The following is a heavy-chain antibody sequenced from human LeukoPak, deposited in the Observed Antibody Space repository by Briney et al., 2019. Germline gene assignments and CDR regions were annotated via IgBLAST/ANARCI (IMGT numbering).Heavy chain of an antibody. D-gene: IGHD2-2*01. J-gene: IGHJ5*02. CDR3: ARADIVVVPAAMVWRVGWFDP. Sequence: EASVKVSCKGSGYTFTGYYMQWVRQAPGQGLEWVGIINPSGGSTSYAQKFQGRVTMTRDMSTSTVHMELSSLRSEDTAVYYCARADIVVVPAAMVWRVGWFDPWGQGTLVTVSS. CDR2: INPSGGST. CDR1: GYTFTGYY. V-gene: IGHV1-46*01.